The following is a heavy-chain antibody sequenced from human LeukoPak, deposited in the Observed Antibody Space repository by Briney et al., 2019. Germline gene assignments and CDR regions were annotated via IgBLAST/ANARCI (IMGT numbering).Heavy chain of an antibody. Sequence: PGRSLRLSCAASGFTFSSYAMHWVRQAPGKGLEWVAVISYDGSNKSYADSVKGRFTISRDNSKNTLYLQMNSLRAEDTAVYYCTTDWSGYGGVDYWGQGTLVTVSS. V-gene: IGHV3-30*04. CDR3: TTDWSGYGGVDY. CDR1: GFTFSSYA. J-gene: IGHJ4*02. D-gene: IGHD5-12*01. CDR2: ISYDGSNK.